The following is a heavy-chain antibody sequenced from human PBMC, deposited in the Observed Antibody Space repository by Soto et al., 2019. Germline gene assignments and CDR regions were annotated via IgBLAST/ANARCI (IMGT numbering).Heavy chain of an antibody. V-gene: IGHV3-30*18. J-gene: IGHJ3*02. D-gene: IGHD5-18*01. CDR1: GFTFSSYG. CDR2: ISYDGSNK. CDR3: AKERRYSFDAFDI. Sequence: QVQLVESGGGVVQPGRSLRLSCAASGFTFSSYGMHWVRQAPGKGLKWVAIISYDGSNKYYGDSVKGRFTISRDNSKNTLYLQMNSLRAEDTAVYYCAKERRYSFDAFDIWGQGTMVTVSS.